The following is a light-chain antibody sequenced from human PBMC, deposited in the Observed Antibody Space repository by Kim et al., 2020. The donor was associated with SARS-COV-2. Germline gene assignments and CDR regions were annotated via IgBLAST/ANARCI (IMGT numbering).Light chain of an antibody. CDR1: NIGSKS. J-gene: IGLJ2*01. CDR2: YDS. Sequence: PGKTGRINCGGNNIGSKSVHWYQQKPGQAPVLVIYYDSDRPSGIPERFSGSNSGNTATLTISRVEAGDEADYYCQVWDSSSDHVVFGGGTQLTVL. CDR3: QVWDSSSDHVV. V-gene: IGLV3-21*04.